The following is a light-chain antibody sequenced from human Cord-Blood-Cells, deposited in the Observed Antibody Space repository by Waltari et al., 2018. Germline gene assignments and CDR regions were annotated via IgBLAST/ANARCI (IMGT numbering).Light chain of an antibody. CDR1: SSDVGGSNY. J-gene: IGLJ3*02. CDR2: DVS. Sequence: QSALTQPASVSGSPGQSLTISCPGTSSDVGGSNYASWYQQHPAKAPKLMIYDVSNRPSGVSNRFSGSKSGNTASLTISGLQAEDEADYYCSSYTSSSTLEVFGGGTKLTVL. CDR3: SSYTSSSTLEV. V-gene: IGLV2-14*01.